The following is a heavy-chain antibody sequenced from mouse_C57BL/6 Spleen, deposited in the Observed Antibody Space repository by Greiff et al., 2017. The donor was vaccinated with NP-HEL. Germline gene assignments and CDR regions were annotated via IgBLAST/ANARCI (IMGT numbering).Heavy chain of an antibody. Sequence: EVQLVESGGDLVKPGGSLKLSCAASGFTLSSYGMSWVRQTPDKRLEWVATISSGGSYTSYPDSVKGRFTISRDNAKNTLYLQMSSLKSEDTAMYYCARPYYYGSSPYYFDYWGQGTTLTVSS. CDR3: ARPYYYGSSPYYFDY. D-gene: IGHD1-1*01. V-gene: IGHV5-6*01. J-gene: IGHJ2*01. CDR2: ISSGGSYT. CDR1: GFTLSSYG.